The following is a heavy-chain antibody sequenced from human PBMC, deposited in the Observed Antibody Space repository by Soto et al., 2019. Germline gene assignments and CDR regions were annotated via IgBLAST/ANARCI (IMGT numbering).Heavy chain of an antibody. CDR3: ARDGIGGTAFRGFLDY. J-gene: IGHJ4*02. CDR2: IYYSGST. D-gene: IGHD1-1*01. Sequence: SETLSLTCTVSCGSISSSSYYWGWIRQPPGKGLEWIGSIYYSGSTYYNPSLKSRVTISVDTSKNQFSLKLSSVTAADTAVYYFARDGIGGTAFRGFLDYWGQGTLVTVSS. V-gene: IGHV4-39*02. CDR1: CGSISSSSYY.